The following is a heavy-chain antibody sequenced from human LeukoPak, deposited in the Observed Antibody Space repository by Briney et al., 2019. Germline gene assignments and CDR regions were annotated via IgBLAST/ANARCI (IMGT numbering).Heavy chain of an antibody. J-gene: IGHJ3*02. V-gene: IGHV3-23*01. CDR3: AKVYIAAADTTIDLAFDI. D-gene: IGHD6-13*01. CDR2: IGSSGGST. CDR1: GFNFITAA. Sequence: GGSLRLSCAASGFNFITAAMTWVRQAPEKGLEWVSIIGSSGGSTYYADSVKGRFTISRDNSKNTLYLQMNSLRAEDTAVYYCAKVYIAAADTTIDLAFDIWGQGTMVTVSS.